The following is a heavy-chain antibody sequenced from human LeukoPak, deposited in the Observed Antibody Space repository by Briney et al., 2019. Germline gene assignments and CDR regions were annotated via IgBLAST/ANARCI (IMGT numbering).Heavy chain of an antibody. Sequence: ASVTVSCKVSGYTLTELSMHWVRQAPGKGLEWMGGFDPEDGEAIYAQKFQGRVTMTEDTSTDTAYMELSSLRSEDTAVYYCATGPYCGGDCYSSDYWGQGTLVTVSS. D-gene: IGHD2-21*02. V-gene: IGHV1-24*01. CDR3: ATGPYCGGDCYSSDY. J-gene: IGHJ4*02. CDR2: FDPEDGEA. CDR1: GYTLTELS.